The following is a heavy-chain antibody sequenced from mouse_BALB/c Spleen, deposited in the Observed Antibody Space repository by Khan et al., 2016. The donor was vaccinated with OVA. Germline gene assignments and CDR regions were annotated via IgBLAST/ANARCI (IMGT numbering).Heavy chain of an antibody. CDR2: IYPEDGNT. CDR1: GYTFTSYW. Sequence: QVQLKQSGTELARPGASVKLSCKASGYTFTSYWMQWVKQRPGQGLEWIGAIYPEDGNTRYTQKFKGKATLTADKSSSTAYMQLSSLASEDSAVYYCARGGITTGYFDYWGQGTTLTVSS. CDR3: ARGGITTGYFDY. D-gene: IGHD1-1*01. J-gene: IGHJ2*01. V-gene: IGHV1-87*01.